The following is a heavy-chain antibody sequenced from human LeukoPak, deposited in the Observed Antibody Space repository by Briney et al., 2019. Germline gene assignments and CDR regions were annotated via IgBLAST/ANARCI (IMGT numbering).Heavy chain of an antibody. Sequence: PGGSLRLSCAVSGFTLSGNWMHWVRQVPGKGLVWVSRIDDVGSGTSYADSVKGRFTISRDDAKNTVYLQMNSLRAEDTAVYYCATVFDFWGQGTLVTVSS. D-gene: IGHD2-21*02. J-gene: IGHJ5*01. V-gene: IGHV3-74*01. CDR3: ATVFDF. CDR2: IDDVGSGT. CDR1: GFTLSGNW.